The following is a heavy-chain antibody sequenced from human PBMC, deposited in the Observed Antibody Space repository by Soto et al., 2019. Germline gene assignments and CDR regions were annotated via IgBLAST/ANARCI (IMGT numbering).Heavy chain of an antibody. D-gene: IGHD3-10*01. Sequence: SETLSLTCTVSGGSMSSSSYYWGWIRQPPGKGLEWIGSIYDSGSTYYNSSLKSRVTMTLDTSKNHFSLKLNSVTAADTAVYYCARRDGGSQTLYFDYWGQGALVTVSS. J-gene: IGHJ4*02. CDR3: ARRDGGSQTLYFDY. CDR1: GGSMSSSSYY. V-gene: IGHV4-39*02. CDR2: IYDSGST.